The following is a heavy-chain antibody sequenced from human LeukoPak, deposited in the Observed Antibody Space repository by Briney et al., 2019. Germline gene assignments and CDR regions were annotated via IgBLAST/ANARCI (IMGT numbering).Heavy chain of an antibody. D-gene: IGHD2-2*01. CDR3: AKDLIGIVVPAALDY. CDR1: GFTFDDYA. CDR2: ISWNSGSI. Sequence: GGSLRLSCAASGFTFDDYAMHWVRQAPGKGLEWVSGISWNSGSIGYADSVRGRFTISRDNAKNSLYLQMNSLRAEDTALYYCAKDLIGIVVPAALDYWGQGTLVTVSS. J-gene: IGHJ4*02. V-gene: IGHV3-9*01.